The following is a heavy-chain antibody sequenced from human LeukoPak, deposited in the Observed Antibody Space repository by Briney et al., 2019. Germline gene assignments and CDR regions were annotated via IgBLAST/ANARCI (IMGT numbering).Heavy chain of an antibody. CDR1: GFTVSSNY. J-gene: IGHJ4*02. D-gene: IGHD1-26*01. CDR2: MYSGGST. V-gene: IGHV3-66*01. Sequence: GGSLRLSCAASGFTVSSNYMSWVRQAPGKGLEWVSVMYSGGSTYYAESVKGRITISRDSSKNTLYLQMNSLRADDTAVYYCAKGKGTGSYYYFDYWGQGTLVIVSS. CDR3: AKGKGTGSYYYFDY.